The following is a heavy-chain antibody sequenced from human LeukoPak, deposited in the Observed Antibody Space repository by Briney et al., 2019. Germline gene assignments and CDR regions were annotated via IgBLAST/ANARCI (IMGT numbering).Heavy chain of an antibody. CDR2: MNPNSGNT. Sequence: ASAKVSCKASGYTFTTYDINWVRQATGQGLEWMGWMNPNSGNTAYAQKFQGRVTMTRNTSISTAFMELSGLRSEDTAVYFCARRNTAMVAGLDYWGQGSLVTVSS. V-gene: IGHV1-8*01. CDR1: GYTFTTYD. CDR3: ARRNTAMVAGLDY. D-gene: IGHD5-18*01. J-gene: IGHJ4*02.